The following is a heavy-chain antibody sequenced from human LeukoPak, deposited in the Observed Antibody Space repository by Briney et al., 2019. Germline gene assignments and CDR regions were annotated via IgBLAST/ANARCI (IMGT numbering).Heavy chain of an antibody. V-gene: IGHV3-7*01. CDR2: IKQDGSEK. CDR1: GFTFSSYW. Sequence: GGSLRLSCAASGFTFSSYWMSWVRQAPGKGLEWVANIKQDGSEKYYVDSVKGRFTISRDNAKNSLYLQMNSLRAEDTAVYYCAKVATRVIPDFDYWGQGTLVTVSS. D-gene: IGHD2-21*01. CDR3: AKVATRVIPDFDY. J-gene: IGHJ4*02.